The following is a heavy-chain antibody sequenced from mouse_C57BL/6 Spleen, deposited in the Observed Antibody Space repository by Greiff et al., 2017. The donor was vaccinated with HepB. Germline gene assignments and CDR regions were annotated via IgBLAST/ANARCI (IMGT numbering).Heavy chain of an antibody. V-gene: IGHV5-17*01. D-gene: IGHD1-1*02. CDR2: ISSGSSTI. Sequence: VQLKQSGGGLVKPGGSLKLSCAASGFTFSDYGMHWVRQAPEKGLEWVAYISSGSSTIYYADTVKGRFTISRDNAKNNLFLQMTSLRSEDTAMDYCARDYGVDYAMDYWGQGTSVTVAS. CDR3: ARDYGVDYAMDY. J-gene: IGHJ4*01. CDR1: GFTFSDYG.